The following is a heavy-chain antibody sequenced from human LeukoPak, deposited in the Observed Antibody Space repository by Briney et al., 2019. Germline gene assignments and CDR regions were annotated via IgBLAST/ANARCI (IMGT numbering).Heavy chain of an antibody. CDR3: AKDRVAATTNWFDP. CDR2: ISGSGGST. D-gene: IGHD2-15*01. CDR1: GFTFSSYA. Sequence: GGSLRLSCAASGFTFSSYAMSWVRQAPGKGLEWVSAISGSGGSTYYADSVKGRFTISRGNSKNTLYLQMNSLRAEDTAVYYCAKDRVAATTNWFDPWGQGTLVTVSS. J-gene: IGHJ5*02. V-gene: IGHV3-23*01.